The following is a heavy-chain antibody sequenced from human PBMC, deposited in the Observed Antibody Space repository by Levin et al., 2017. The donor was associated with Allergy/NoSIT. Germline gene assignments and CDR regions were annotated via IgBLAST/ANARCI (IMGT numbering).Heavy chain of an antibody. CDR1: GFTFSSYA. J-gene: IGHJ6*02. V-gene: IGHV3-30-3*01. CDR3: ARNLYCSGGSCYHQQYYYYYYGMDV. D-gene: IGHD2-15*01. CDR2: ISYDGSNK. Sequence: GESLKISCAASGFTFSSYAMHWVRQAPGKGLEWVAVISYDGSNKYYADSVKGRFTISRDNSKNTLYLQMNSLRAEDTAVYYCARNLYCSGGSCYHQQYYYYYYGMDVWGQGTTVTVSS.